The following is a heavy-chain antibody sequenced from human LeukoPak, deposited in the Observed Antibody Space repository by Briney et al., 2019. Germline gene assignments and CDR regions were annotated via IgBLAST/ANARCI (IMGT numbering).Heavy chain of an antibody. D-gene: IGHD6-19*01. CDR2: ISSSSGYI. Sequence: GGSLRLSCAASGFTFGLYTMNWVRQAPGPGLEWVSSISSSSGYIYYADSVKGRFTISRDNAENSLYLQMNSLRAEDTAIYFCAREDYGSGWTGWFDPWGQGTLVTVSS. CDR1: GFTFGLYT. CDR3: AREDYGSGWTGWFDP. J-gene: IGHJ5*02. V-gene: IGHV3-21*01.